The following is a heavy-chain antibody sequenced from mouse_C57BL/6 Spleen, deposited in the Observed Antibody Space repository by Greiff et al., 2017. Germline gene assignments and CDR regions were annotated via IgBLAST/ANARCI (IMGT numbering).Heavy chain of an antibody. J-gene: IGHJ2*01. Sequence: EVKVVESGGGLVKPGGSLKLSCAASGFTFSSYAMSWVRQTPEKRLEWVATISDGGSYTYYPDNVKGRFTISRDNAKNNLYLQMSHLKSEDTAMYYCARDQTGTGFDYWGQGTTLTVSS. V-gene: IGHV5-4*01. D-gene: IGHD4-1*01. CDR3: ARDQTGTGFDY. CDR1: GFTFSSYA. CDR2: ISDGGSYT.